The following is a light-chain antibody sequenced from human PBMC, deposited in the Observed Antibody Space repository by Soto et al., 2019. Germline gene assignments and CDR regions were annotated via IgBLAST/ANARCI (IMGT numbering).Light chain of an antibody. Sequence: ALTQPASVSGSPGQSITISCTGTSSDVGGYNYVSWYQQHPGKAPKLLIFDVSNRPSGVSNRFSGSKSGNTASLTISGLQAEDEADYYCSSYTSSSTRVFGTGTKVTVL. CDR1: SSDVGGYNY. CDR2: DVS. J-gene: IGLJ1*01. CDR3: SSYTSSSTRV. V-gene: IGLV2-14*03.